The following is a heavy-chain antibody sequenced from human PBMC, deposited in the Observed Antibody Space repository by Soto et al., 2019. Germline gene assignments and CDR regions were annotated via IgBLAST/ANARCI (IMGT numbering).Heavy chain of an antibody. D-gene: IGHD3-9*01. V-gene: IGHV1-3*01. Sequence: QVQLVQSGAEVKKPGASVKVSCKASGYTFTSYAMHWVRQAPGQRLEWMGWINAGNGNTKYSQKFQGRVTITRDTSASTAYMELSSLRSEDTAVYYCATSAEYFDWFRVDYWGQGTLVTVSS. J-gene: IGHJ4*02. CDR1: GYTFTSYA. CDR3: ATSAEYFDWFRVDY. CDR2: INAGNGNT.